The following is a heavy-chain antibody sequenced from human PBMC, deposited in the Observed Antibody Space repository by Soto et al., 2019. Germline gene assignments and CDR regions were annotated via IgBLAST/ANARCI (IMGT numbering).Heavy chain of an antibody. V-gene: IGHV4-39*01. CDR2: IYYSGST. CDR1: GGSISSSSYY. J-gene: IGHJ4*02. Sequence: ETLSLTCTVSGGSISSSSYYWGWIRQPPGKGLEWIGSIYYSGSTYYNPSLKSRVTISVDTSKNQFSLKLSSVTAADTAVYYFARASNKRGYSYGPDFWGQGPLVTVSS. D-gene: IGHD5-18*01. CDR3: ARASNKRGYSYGPDF.